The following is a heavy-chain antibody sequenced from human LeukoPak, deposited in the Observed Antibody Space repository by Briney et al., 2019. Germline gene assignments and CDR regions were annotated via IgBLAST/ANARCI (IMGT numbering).Heavy chain of an antibody. Sequence: GGSLRLSCATSGFSFSSTFLNWVRQAPGKGLQYVSSIDTTHYTYYAGSVKGRFTISRDNAKNSLYLQMNNLKAEDTSVYYCTTESSGAPDYWGQGTLVTVSS. CDR1: GFSFSSTF. V-gene: IGHV3-21*01. J-gene: IGHJ4*02. CDR3: TTESSGAPDY. D-gene: IGHD1-26*01. CDR2: IDTTHYT.